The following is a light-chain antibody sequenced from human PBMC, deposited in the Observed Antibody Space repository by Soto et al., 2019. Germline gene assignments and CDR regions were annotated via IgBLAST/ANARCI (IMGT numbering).Light chain of an antibody. V-gene: IGLV2-14*02. CDR1: SSDVGGYNF. CDR3: KSYTSSVTYV. Sequence: QSVLTQPASVSGSPGQSITISCTGTSSDVGGYNFVSWYQQHPDKAPKLIIYDVTKRPSGVSDRFSGSKSANTASLTISGLQAEDEADYYCKSYTSSVTYVFGTGTQLTVL. CDR2: DVT. J-gene: IGLJ1*01.